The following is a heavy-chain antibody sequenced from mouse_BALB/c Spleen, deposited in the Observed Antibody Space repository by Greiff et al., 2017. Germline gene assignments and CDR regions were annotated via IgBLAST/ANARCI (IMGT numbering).Heavy chain of an antibody. J-gene: IGHJ3*01. CDR1: GFTFSSFG. D-gene: IGHD3-1*01. CDR2: ISSGSSTI. Sequence: EVKLVESGGGLVQPGGSRKLSCAASGFTFSSFGMHWVRQAPEKGLEWVAYISSGSSTIYYADTVKGRFTISRDNPKNTLFLQMTSLRSEDTAMYYCARTARATSWFAYWGQGTLVTVSA. CDR3: ARTARATSWFAY. V-gene: IGHV5-17*02.